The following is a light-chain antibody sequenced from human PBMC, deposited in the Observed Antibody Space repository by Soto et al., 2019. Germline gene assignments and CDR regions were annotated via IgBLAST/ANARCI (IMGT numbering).Light chain of an antibody. CDR2: GAS. Sequence: EIVMTQSPGTLSVSPGERATLSCRASQSISNYLAWYQQKPGQAPRLLIYGASTRATGVPARFSGSGSGTDFTLTISRLEPEDFAVYYCQQYGSSGTFGQGTKVDIK. J-gene: IGKJ1*01. CDR1: QSISNY. CDR3: QQYGSSGT. V-gene: IGKV3-20*01.